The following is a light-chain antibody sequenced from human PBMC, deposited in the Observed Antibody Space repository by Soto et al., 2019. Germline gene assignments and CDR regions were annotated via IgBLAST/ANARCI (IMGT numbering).Light chain of an antibody. CDR3: QQRSNWQGAT. CDR1: QSVSSY. J-gene: IGKJ4*01. Sequence: EIVVTQSPATLSLSPGERATLSCRASQSVSSYLAWYQQKPVQAPRLLIYDASNRSTGIPARFSGSGSGTDFTLTISSLEPEDFAVYYCQQRSNWQGATFGGGTKVEIK. CDR2: DAS. V-gene: IGKV3-11*01.